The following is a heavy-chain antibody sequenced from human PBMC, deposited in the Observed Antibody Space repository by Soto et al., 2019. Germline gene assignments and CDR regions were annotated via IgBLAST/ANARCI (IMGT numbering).Heavy chain of an antibody. CDR2: IGGSVGNR. CDR1: GFTFNAYA. D-gene: IGHD4-4*01. V-gene: IGHV3-23*01. CDR3: ARVASDYINSFDH. Sequence: EVQLLESGGDLVQPGGSLRLSCAASGFTFNAYAMTWVRQAPGKGLEWVGAIGGSVGNRYYAASVKGRFTISRDNSNDKLDLQMNKLPVEDKGVYYCARVASDYINSFDHWGQGILVTVSS. J-gene: IGHJ4*02.